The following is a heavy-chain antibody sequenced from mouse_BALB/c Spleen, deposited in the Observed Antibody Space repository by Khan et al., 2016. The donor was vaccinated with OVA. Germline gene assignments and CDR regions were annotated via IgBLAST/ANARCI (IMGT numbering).Heavy chain of an antibody. CDR1: GYTFTSYT. Sequence: QVQLQQSGAELARPGASVKMSCKASGYTFTSYTIHWIKQRPGQGLEWIGYINPSSGYTNYNQKFKDKATLTADKSSTTAYMQLSSLTSDDSAVYYCARDGAYYRNDGLFAYWGQGTLVTVSA. D-gene: IGHD2-14*01. CDR3: ARDGAYYRNDGLFAY. J-gene: IGHJ3*01. CDR2: INPSSGYT. V-gene: IGHV1-4*01.